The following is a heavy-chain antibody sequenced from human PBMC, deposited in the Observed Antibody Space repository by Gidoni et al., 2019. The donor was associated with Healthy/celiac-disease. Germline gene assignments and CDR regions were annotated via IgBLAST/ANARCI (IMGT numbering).Heavy chain of an antibody. J-gene: IGHJ4*02. CDR3: AREHSDYDILTGYYRRSRAYFDY. V-gene: IGHV4-59*01. Sequence: QVQLQESGPGLVKPSETLSLTCTVSGGSISSYYWSWIRQPPGKGLEWIGYIYYSGSTNYNPSLKSRVTISVDTSKNQFSLKLSSVTAADTAVYYCAREHSDYDILTGYYRRSRAYFDYWGQGTLVTVSS. CDR2: IYYSGST. CDR1: GGSISSYY. D-gene: IGHD3-9*01.